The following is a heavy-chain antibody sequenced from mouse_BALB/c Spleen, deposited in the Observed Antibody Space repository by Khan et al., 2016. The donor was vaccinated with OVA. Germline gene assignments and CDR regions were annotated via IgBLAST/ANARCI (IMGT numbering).Heavy chain of an antibody. CDR2: IYPGNSDT. CDR1: GYSFTSYW. D-gene: IGHD2-1*01. Sequence: VQLKESGTVLARPGASVKLSCKASGYSFTSYWMHWVKQRPGQGLEWIGAIYPGNSDTSYNQKFKGKAKLTAVTSASTAYMALSSLTTEDSAVYDCTDDNCVGWSGYWGQGTLVTVSA. CDR3: TDDNCVGWSGY. V-gene: IGHV1-5*01. J-gene: IGHJ3*01.